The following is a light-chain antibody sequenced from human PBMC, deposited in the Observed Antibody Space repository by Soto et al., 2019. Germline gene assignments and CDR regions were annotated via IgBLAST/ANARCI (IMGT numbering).Light chain of an antibody. Sequence: DIQMTQSPSTLSASVGDTVTITCRASQSISIWLAWYQQKPGKAPNLLIQSASSLEGGVPSRFSGSASGTEFTLTISSLQPDDFATYYCQQYHTYWTFGQGTKVDI. CDR3: QQYHTYWT. CDR1: QSISIW. J-gene: IGKJ1*01. V-gene: IGKV1-5*01. CDR2: SAS.